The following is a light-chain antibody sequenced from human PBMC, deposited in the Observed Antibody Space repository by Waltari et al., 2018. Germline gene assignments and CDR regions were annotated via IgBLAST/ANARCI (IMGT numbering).Light chain of an antibody. CDR1: QSVSSSY. CDR3: QQYGSSPRT. Sequence: IVLTQSPGTLSLSPGDRATLSCRASQSVSSSYLGWDQQKPGKAPRLLIYAASSRATGIPDRFSGSGSGTDFTLTISRLEPEDFAVYYCQQYGSSPRTFGQGTTVEIK. V-gene: IGKV3-20*01. CDR2: AAS. J-gene: IGKJ1*01.